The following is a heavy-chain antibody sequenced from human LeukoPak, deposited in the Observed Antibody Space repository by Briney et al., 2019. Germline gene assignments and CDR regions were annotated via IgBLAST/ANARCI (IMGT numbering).Heavy chain of an antibody. V-gene: IGHV4-30-2*01. Sequence: SETLSLTCTVSGGSISSGTYYWTWIRQPPGKGLEWIGHISHSGSTYYNPSLKSRVTISLDRSKNQFSLRLSSVTAADTAVYYCARDRTASAFDIWGQGTMVTVSS. CDR3: ARDRTASAFDI. CDR2: ISHSGST. J-gene: IGHJ3*02. CDR1: GGSISSGTYY.